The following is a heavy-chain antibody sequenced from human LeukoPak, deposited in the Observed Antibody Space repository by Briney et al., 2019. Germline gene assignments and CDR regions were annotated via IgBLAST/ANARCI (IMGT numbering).Heavy chain of an antibody. D-gene: IGHD2-2*01. CDR1: GGTFSSYA. J-gene: IGHJ4*02. CDR3: ARPPVPAAPYFDY. Sequence: SVKVSCKASGGTFSSYAISWVRQAPGQGLEWMGGIIPIFGTANYAQKFQGRVTITADESTSTAYMELSSLRSEDTAVYYCARPPVPAAPYFDYWGQGTLVTVSS. V-gene: IGHV1-69*13. CDR2: IIPIFGTA.